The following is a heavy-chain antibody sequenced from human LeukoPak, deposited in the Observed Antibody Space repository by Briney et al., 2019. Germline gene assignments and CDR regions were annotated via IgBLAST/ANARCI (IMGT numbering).Heavy chain of an antibody. J-gene: IGHJ2*01. Sequence: ASVTVSFTASGYTFTGYYMHWVRQAPGQGLEWMGWINPNSGGTNYAQKFQGRVTMTRDTSITTAYMELSRLSSDDTAVYYCARHPGKVTNDWYFDLWGRGTLVTVSS. CDR1: GYTFTGYY. V-gene: IGHV1-2*02. CDR2: INPNSGGT. CDR3: ARHPGKVTNDWYFDL. D-gene: IGHD4-23*01.